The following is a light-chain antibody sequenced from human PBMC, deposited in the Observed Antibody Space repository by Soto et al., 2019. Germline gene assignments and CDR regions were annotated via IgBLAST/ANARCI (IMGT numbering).Light chain of an antibody. J-gene: IGLJ1*01. Sequence: QSALTQPASVSGSPGQSITISCTGTSSDVGTYNLVSWYQQHPSKAPKLMIFEGSKRPSGVSNRFSGSKSGNTASLTISGLQAEDEADYYCCSYARSSTYVFGTGTKLTVL. V-gene: IGLV2-23*01. CDR2: EGS. CDR3: CSYARSSTYV. CDR1: SSDVGTYNL.